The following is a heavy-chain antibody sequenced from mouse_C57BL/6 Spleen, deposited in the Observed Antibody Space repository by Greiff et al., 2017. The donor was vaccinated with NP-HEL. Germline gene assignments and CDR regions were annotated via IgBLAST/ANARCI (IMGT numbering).Heavy chain of an antibody. Sequence: DVQLVESGGGLVKPGGSLKLSCAASGFTFSDYGMHWVRQAPEKGLEWVAYISSGSSTIYYADTVKGRFTISRDNAKNTLFLQMNSLRSEDTAMYYCARQDYYGSSWDYWGQGTTLTVSS. CDR3: ARQDYYGSSWDY. D-gene: IGHD1-1*01. V-gene: IGHV5-17*01. CDR1: GFTFSDYG. CDR2: ISSGSSTI. J-gene: IGHJ2*01.